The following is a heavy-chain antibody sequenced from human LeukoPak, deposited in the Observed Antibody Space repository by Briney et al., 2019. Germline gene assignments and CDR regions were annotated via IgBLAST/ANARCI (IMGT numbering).Heavy chain of an antibody. CDR2: ISAYNGNT. CDR3: ARDFGSSSWYGSNWFDP. Sequence: GASVKASCKASGYTFTSYGISWVRQAPGQGLEWMGWISAYNGNTNYAQKLQGRVTMTTDTSTSTAYMELRSLRSDDTAVYYCARDFGSSSWYGSNWFDPWGQGTLVTVSS. V-gene: IGHV1-18*01. J-gene: IGHJ5*02. CDR1: GYTFTSYG. D-gene: IGHD6-13*01.